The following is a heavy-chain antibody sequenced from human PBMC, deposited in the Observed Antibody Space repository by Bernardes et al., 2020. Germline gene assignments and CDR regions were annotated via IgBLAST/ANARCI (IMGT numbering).Heavy chain of an antibody. Sequence: TLSLTCAVYGGSFSGYYWSWIRQPPGKGLEWIGEINHSGSTNYNPSLKSRVTISVDTSKNQFSLKLSSVTAADTAVYYCARGIVYFGFLEWSRRDKSRQVYFDYWGHGTLVTVSS. J-gene: IGHJ4*01. V-gene: IGHV4-34*01. CDR2: INHSGST. CDR1: GGSFSGYY. D-gene: IGHD3-3*01. CDR3: ARGIVYFGFLEWSRRDKSRQVYFDY.